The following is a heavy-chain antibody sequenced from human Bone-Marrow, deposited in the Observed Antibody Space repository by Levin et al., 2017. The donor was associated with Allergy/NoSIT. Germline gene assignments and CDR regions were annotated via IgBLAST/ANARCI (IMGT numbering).Heavy chain of an antibody. V-gene: IGHV3-30*19. CDR2: ISFDGHNR. CDR3: ARSHSTGYFDY. CDR1: GFTFSNYG. Sequence: AGGSLRLSCAASGFTFSNYGMHWVRQAPGKGLEWLTFISFDGHNRYYADSVRGRFTISRDNSNNTVYLQMNSLRREDTAVFYCARSHSTGYFDYWGQGILVTVSS. D-gene: IGHD1-1*01. J-gene: IGHJ4*02.